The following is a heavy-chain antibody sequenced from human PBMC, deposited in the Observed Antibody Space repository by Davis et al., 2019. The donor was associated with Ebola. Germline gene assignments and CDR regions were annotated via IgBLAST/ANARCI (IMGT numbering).Heavy chain of an antibody. Sequence: PSETLSLTCAVYGGSFSGYYWSWIRQPPGKGLEWIGYIYYSGSTNYNPSLKSRVTISVDTSKNQFSLKLSSVTAADTAVYYCARGHDSSGYYHLDYWGQGTLVTVSS. V-gene: IGHV4-59*01. CDR3: ARGHDSSGYYHLDY. CDR1: GGSFSGYY. CDR2: IYYSGST. D-gene: IGHD3-22*01. J-gene: IGHJ4*02.